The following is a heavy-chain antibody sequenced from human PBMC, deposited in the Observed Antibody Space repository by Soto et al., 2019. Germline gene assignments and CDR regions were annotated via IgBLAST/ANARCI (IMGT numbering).Heavy chain of an antibody. D-gene: IGHD3-22*01. CDR3: AADSVVRDNFDY. CDR2: IVVDSGNT. Sequence: SVKVSCKSSGFTFTTSAVQWVRQARGQRLEWIGWIVVDSGNTNYAQKFQERVTITRDMSTSTVYMELSSLRSEDTAVYYCAADSVVRDNFDYWGQGTLVTVSS. CDR1: GFTFTTSA. V-gene: IGHV1-58*01. J-gene: IGHJ4*02.